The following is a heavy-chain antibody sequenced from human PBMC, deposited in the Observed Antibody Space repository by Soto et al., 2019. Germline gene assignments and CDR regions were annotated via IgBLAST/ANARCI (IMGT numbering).Heavy chain of an antibody. D-gene: IGHD3-3*01. CDR3: ARPPSPFCFAP. Sequence: QLQLQESGPGLVKPSETLSLTCTVSGGSISSSSYFWGWIRQPPGKGLEWIGSIYYSGSTSYNPPLKRRGPLPVDTSKTQFPLKLSSVTAAETAVYYCARPPSPFCFAPWGQGTLVTVSS. CDR1: GGSISSSSYF. J-gene: IGHJ5*02. CDR2: IYYSGST. V-gene: IGHV4-39*01.